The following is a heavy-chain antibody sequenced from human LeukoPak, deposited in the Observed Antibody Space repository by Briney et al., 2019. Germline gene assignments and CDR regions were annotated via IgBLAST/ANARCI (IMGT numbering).Heavy chain of an antibody. Sequence: GGSLRLSCAASVFTPTSYTMSSVRQAPGKGLEWVSGISDRGGSTHYADSVKGRFTISRDNSKNTLYLQMNSLRAEDTAVYYCARGGSSSRMDVWGKGTTVTVSS. V-gene: IGHV3-23*01. D-gene: IGHD6-13*01. J-gene: IGHJ6*03. CDR2: ISDRGGST. CDR1: VFTPTSYT. CDR3: ARGGSSSRMDV.